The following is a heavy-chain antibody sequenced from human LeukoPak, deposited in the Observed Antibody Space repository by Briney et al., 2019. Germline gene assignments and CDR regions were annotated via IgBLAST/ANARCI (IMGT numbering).Heavy chain of an antibody. CDR1: GFTFSDYY. CDR2: ITRSGSTT. D-gene: IGHD3-10*01. J-gene: IGHJ4*02. Sequence: GGSLRLSCAASGFTFSDYYMTWIRQAPGKGLEWVSYITRSGSTTYYADSVKGRFTISRDNAKNSLFLQMNSLRAEDTAVYYCAKDSGSGSYYEGAFDYWGQGTLVTVSS. CDR3: AKDSGSGSYYEGAFDY. V-gene: IGHV3-11*01.